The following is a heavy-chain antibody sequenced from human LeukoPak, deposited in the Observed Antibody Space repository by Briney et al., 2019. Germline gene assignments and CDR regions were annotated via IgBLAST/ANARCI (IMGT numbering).Heavy chain of an antibody. J-gene: IGHJ4*02. D-gene: IGHD6-19*01. V-gene: IGHV3-23*01. CDR2: ISGRGGVT. CDR1: GFTFSSYA. Sequence: GGSLRLSCAASGFTFSSYAMSWVRQAPGKGLEWVSAISGRGGVTYYADSVKGRFTISRDNSKNTLYLQMNSLRAEDTAVYYCAKDTVAAVAVPYWGQGTLVSVSS. CDR3: AKDTVAAVAVPY.